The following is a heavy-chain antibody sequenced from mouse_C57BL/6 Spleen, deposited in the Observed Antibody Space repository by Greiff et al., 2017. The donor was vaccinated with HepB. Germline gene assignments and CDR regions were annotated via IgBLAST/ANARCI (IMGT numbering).Heavy chain of an antibody. Sequence: EVKVEESEGGLVQPGSSMKLSCTASGFTFSDYYMAWVRQVPEKGLEWVANINYDGSSTYYLDSLKSRFIITRDNATNILYVQMSSLTSEDAATYYCASDYYGSSRWYFDVWGTGTTVTVSS. J-gene: IGHJ1*03. V-gene: IGHV5-16*01. D-gene: IGHD1-1*01. CDR3: ASDYYGSSRWYFDV. CDR1: GFTFSDYY. CDR2: INYDGSST.